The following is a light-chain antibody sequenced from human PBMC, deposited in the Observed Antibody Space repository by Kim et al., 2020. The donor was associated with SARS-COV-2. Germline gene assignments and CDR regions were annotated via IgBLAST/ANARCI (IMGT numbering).Light chain of an antibody. V-gene: IGLV1-51*01. CDR2: AND. CDR1: TSNIGNDY. CDR3: GTWDTRLKVGV. Sequence: GQKVTISCSGSTSNIGNDYASWYQQLPGTAPKLLIYANDKRPSGIPDRFSGSKSGTSATLGITGLQTGDEADYFCGTWDTRLKVGVFGGGTQLTVL. J-gene: IGLJ2*01.